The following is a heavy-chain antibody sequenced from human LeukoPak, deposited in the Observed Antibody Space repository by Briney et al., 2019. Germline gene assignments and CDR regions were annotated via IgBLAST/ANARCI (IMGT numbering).Heavy chain of an antibody. V-gene: IGHV3-48*03. CDR1: GFTFSSYE. CDR2: ISSSGSTI. Sequence: GGSLRLSCAASGFTFSSYEMNWVRQAPGKGLEWVSYISSSGSTIYYADSVKGRFTISRDNAKNSLYLQMNSLRAEDTAVYYCATAGRGYSYRSPRSGFDYWGQGTLVTVSP. CDR3: ATAGRGYSYRSPRSGFDY. J-gene: IGHJ4*02. D-gene: IGHD5-18*01.